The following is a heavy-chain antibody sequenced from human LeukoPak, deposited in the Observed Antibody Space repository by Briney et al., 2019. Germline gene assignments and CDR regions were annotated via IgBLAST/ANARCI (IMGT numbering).Heavy chain of an antibody. V-gene: IGHV3-23*01. CDR1: GFIFSNYA. CDR3: AKSRSYTVRDAFEI. CDR2: ISNSGGDT. D-gene: IGHD3-10*01. Sequence: TGGSLRLSCAASGFIFSNYAMSWVRQAPGGGLEWVLGISNSGGDTQYADSVKGRFTISRDNSKNTLYLQMNSLRAEDTAVYYCAKSRSYTVRDAFEIGGQGTKVTVSS. J-gene: IGHJ3*02.